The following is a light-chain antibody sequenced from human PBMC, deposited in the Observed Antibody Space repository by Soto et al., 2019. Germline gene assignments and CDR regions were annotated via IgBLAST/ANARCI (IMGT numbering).Light chain of an antibody. CDR3: QQFRSFPIP. J-gene: IGKJ5*01. V-gene: IGKV1-5*01. CDR2: AAS. CDR1: QTITRW. Sequence: DVQRTQYPSTLSASVGDRVTITCRASQTITRWMAWYQQKPGKAPKLLIYAASILQSGVPSRFSGSGSGTDFTLTISSLQPEDFATYYCQQFRSFPIPFGQRTLLEI.